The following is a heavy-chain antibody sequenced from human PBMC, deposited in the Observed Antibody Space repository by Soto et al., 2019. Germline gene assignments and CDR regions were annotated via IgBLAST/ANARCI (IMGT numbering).Heavy chain of an antibody. CDR1: GYTFTTYD. J-gene: IGHJ5*02. CDR2: VNPSSGNT. Sequence: QVQLVQSGAEVKRPGASVKVSCEASGYTFTTYDINWVRQASGQGLEWMGCVNPSSGNTVYAQKFHGRVTMTRDTSNSTAYMELSVMKPDDAAIYYCARASMYIWHDHWGQGTLVTVSS. V-gene: IGHV1-8*01. CDR3: ARASMYIWHDH. D-gene: IGHD1-20*01.